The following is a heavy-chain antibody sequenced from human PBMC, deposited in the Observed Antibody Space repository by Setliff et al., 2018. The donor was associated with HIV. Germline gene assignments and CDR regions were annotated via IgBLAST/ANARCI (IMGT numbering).Heavy chain of an antibody. J-gene: IGHJ1*01. D-gene: IGHD3-10*01. CDR1: GFTFDDYT. V-gene: IGHV3-43D*03. CDR3: VKALMVQGVSLQYFQY. CDR2: IHWDGGSP. Sequence: GESLRLSCAAPGFTFDDYTMHWVRQAPGRRPEWVSLIHWDGGSPYYADSVKGRFTISRDNSKNSLYLQMNSLRPEDTAFYYCVKALMVQGVSLQYFQYWGQGTLVTVSS.